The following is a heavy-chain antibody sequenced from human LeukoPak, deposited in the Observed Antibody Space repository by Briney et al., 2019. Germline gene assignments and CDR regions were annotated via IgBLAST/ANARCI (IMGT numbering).Heavy chain of an antibody. J-gene: IGHJ4*02. CDR1: GFTVSSNY. CDR3: ARKAYGSGKIDY. Sequence: GGSLRLSCAASGFTVSSNYMSWVRQALGKGLEWVSVIYSGGSTYYADSVKGRFTISRDNSKNTLYLQMNSLRAEDTAVYYCARKAYGSGKIDYWGQGTLVTVSS. D-gene: IGHD3-10*01. CDR2: IYSGGST. V-gene: IGHV3-66*01.